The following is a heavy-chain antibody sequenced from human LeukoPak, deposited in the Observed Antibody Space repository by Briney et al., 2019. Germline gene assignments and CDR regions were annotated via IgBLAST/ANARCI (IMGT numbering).Heavy chain of an antibody. CDR2: ISYDGSNK. V-gene: IGHV3-30-3*01. J-gene: IGHJ4*02. D-gene: IGHD2-2*02. CDR1: GFTFSSYA. Sequence: GGSLRLSCAASGFTFSSYAMHWVRQAPGKGLEWVAVISYDGSNKYYADSVKGRFTISRDNSKNTLYLQMNSLRAEDTAVYFCARVNTYAYFNYWGQGTLVTVSS. CDR3: ARVNTYAYFNY.